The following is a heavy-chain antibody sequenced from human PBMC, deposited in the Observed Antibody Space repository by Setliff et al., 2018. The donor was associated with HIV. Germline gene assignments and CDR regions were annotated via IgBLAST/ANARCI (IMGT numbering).Heavy chain of an antibody. Sequence: SVKVSCKASGGTFSSYAISWVRQAPGQGLEWMGGIIPIFGTSNHPQKFQGRVTITADESTSTAYMELSSLRSEDTAVYYCAREGVSLWFGELPSSYYMDVWGKGTTVTVSS. D-gene: IGHD3-10*01. V-gene: IGHV1-69*13. CDR3: AREGVSLWFGELPSSYYMDV. J-gene: IGHJ6*03. CDR1: GGTFSSYA. CDR2: IIPIFGTS.